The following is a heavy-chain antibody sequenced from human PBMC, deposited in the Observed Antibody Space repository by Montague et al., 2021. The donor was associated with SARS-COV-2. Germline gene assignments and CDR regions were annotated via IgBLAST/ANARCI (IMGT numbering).Heavy chain of an antibody. CDR2: IWYDGSNK. Sequence: SLRLSCAASGFTFSSYGMHWVRQAPGKGLEWVAVIWYDGSNKYYADSVKGRFTISRDNSKNTLYLQMNSLRAEDTAVYYCARLYYYGSGRRMGYYYYGMDVWGQGTTVPVSS. CDR1: GFTFSSYG. D-gene: IGHD3-10*01. CDR3: ARLYYYGSGRRMGYYYYGMDV. J-gene: IGHJ6*02. V-gene: IGHV3-33*01.